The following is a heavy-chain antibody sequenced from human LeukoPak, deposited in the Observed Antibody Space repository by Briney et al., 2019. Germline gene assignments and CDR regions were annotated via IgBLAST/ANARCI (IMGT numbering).Heavy chain of an antibody. CDR1: GYTFTGYY. V-gene: IGHV1-2*02. J-gene: IGHJ4*02. Sequence: ASVKVSCKASGYTFTGYYMHWVRQAPGQGLEWMGWINPNSGGTNYAQKFQGRVTMTRDTSISTAYMELSRLRSDDTAVYYCARMDIVVVPAVDPLDYWGQGTLVTVSS. D-gene: IGHD2-2*03. CDR3: ARMDIVVVPAVDPLDY. CDR2: INPNSGGT.